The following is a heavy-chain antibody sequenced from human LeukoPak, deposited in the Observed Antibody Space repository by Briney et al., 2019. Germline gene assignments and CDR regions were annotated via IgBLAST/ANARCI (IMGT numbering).Heavy chain of an antibody. CDR3: AKGRGYCTNGVCYRNYFDY. V-gene: IGHV3-23*01. CDR2: ISGSGGST. CDR1: GFTFSSYS. J-gene: IGHJ4*02. D-gene: IGHD2-8*01. Sequence: GGSLRLSCAASGFTFSSYSMNWVRQAPGKGLEWVSAISGSGGSTYYADSVKGRFTISRDNSKNTLYLQMNSLRAEDTAVYYCAKGRGYCTNGVCYRNYFDYWGQGTLVTVSS.